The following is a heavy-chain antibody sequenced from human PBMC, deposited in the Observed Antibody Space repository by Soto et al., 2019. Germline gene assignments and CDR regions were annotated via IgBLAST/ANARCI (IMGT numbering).Heavy chain of an antibody. CDR1: GGSISSGNYY. D-gene: IGHD3-22*01. V-gene: IGHV4-31*03. J-gene: IGHJ6*02. CDR3: ARHNYDSSGTAVDV. Sequence: QVQLQESGPGLVKPSQTLSLTCTVSGGSISSGNYYWSWIRQHPGKGLEWIGYIYYSGSTYYNPSHKSRVTISVDTSKNQFSLKLSSVTVADTAVYYCARHNYDSSGTAVDVWGQGTTVTVSS. CDR2: IYYSGST.